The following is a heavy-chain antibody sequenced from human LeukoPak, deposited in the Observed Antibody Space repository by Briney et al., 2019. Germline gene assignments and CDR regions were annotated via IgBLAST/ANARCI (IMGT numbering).Heavy chain of an antibody. CDR2: IYYSGST. CDR3: ARRHVEYSSSSDPYYFDY. D-gene: IGHD6-6*01. Sequence: SETLSLTCAVYGGSFSGYYWAWLRQPPGKGLEWIGSIYYSGSTYYNPSLKSRVTISVDTSKNQFSLKLSSVTAADTAVYYCARRHVEYSSSSDPYYFDYWGQGTLVTVSS. V-gene: IGHV4-34*01. CDR1: GGSFSGYY. J-gene: IGHJ4*02.